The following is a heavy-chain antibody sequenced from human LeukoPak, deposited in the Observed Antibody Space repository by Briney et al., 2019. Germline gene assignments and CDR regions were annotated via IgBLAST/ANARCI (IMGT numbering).Heavy chain of an antibody. D-gene: IGHD2-2*01. Sequence: GGSLRLSCAASGFTFSSYAMSWVRQAPGKGLEWVSAISGSGGSTYYADSVKGRFTISRDNSKNTLYLQMNSLRAEDTAVYYCARGYCSSTSCLWYFDYWDQGTLVTVSS. CDR3: ARGYCSSTSCLWYFDY. CDR2: ISGSGGST. J-gene: IGHJ4*02. V-gene: IGHV3-23*01. CDR1: GFTFSSYA.